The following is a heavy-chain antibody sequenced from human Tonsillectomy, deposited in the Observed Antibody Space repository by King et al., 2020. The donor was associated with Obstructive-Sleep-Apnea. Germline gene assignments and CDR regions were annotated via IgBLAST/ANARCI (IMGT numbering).Heavy chain of an antibody. J-gene: IGHJ4*02. CDR3: AATYYYDSSGPLDF. V-gene: IGHV4-39*07. CDR1: GGSISSSSYY. D-gene: IGHD3-22*01. Sequence: QLQLQESGPGLVKPSETLSLTCTVSGGSISSSSYYWGWIRQPPGKGLEWIGSIYYSGSTYYNPSLKSRVTITVDTSKNRFSLKLSSVTAADTAVYYCAATYYYDSSGPLDFWGQGTLVTVSS. CDR2: IYYSGST.